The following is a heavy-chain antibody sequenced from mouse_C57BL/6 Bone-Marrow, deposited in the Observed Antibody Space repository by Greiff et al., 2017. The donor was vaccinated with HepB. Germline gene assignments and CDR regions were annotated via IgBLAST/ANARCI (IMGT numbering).Heavy chain of an antibody. CDR2: INPYNGGT. V-gene: IGHV1-19*01. CDR3: ARGLAYYYAMDY. D-gene: IGHD6-1*01. Sequence: EVQLQQSGPVLVKPGASVKMSCKASGYTFTDYYMNWVKQSHGKSLEWIGVINPYNGGTSYNQKFKGKATLTVDKSSSTAYMELNSLTSEDSAVYYCARGLAYYYAMDYWGQGTSVTVSS. CDR1: GYTFTDYY. J-gene: IGHJ4*01.